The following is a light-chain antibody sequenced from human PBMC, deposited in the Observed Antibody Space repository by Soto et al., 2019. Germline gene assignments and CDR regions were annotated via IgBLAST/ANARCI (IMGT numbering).Light chain of an antibody. CDR1: QSLSSDP. Sequence: EIVLTPSPFTLSLSPGERATLSCRASQSLSSDPLAWYQQKPGQAPRLLIYGASSRANGIPDRFSGSGSGTDFTLTIIRREPEDVVVYYCHQYGSSPLTFGGGTKVDIK. CDR2: GAS. CDR3: HQYGSSPLT. J-gene: IGKJ4*01. V-gene: IGKV3-20*01.